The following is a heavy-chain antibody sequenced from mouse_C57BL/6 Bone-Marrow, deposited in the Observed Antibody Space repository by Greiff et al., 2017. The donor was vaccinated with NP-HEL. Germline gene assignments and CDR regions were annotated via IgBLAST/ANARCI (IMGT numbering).Heavy chain of an antibody. CDR1: GYTFTSYW. J-gene: IGHJ3*01. Sequence: VQLQQPGAELVKPGASVKLSCKASGYTFTSYWMHWVKQRPGQGLEWIGMIHPNSGSTNYNEKFKSKATLTVDKSSSTAYMQLSSLTSEDSAVYYCARTPFGYYGSSPWFAYGGQGTLVTVSA. CDR3: ARTPFGYYGSSPWFAY. D-gene: IGHD1-1*01. V-gene: IGHV1-64*01. CDR2: IHPNSGST.